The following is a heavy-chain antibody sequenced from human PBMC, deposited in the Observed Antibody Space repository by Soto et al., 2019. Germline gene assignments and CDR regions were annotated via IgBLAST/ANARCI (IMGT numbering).Heavy chain of an antibody. D-gene: IGHD6-13*01. V-gene: IGHV4-31*03. J-gene: IGHJ5*02. CDR2: IYYSGST. Sequence: SETLSLTCTVSGGSISSGGYYWSWIRQHPGKGLEWIGYIYYSGSTYYNPSLKSRVTISVDTSKNQFSLKLSSVTAADTAVYYCAREGEGSSSWYWFDPWGQGTLVTAPQ. CDR3: AREGEGSSSWYWFDP. CDR1: GGSISSGGYY.